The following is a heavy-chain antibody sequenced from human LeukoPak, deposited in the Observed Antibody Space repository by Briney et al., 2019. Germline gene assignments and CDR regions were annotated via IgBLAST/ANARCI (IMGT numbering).Heavy chain of an antibody. CDR1: GGTFSSYA. J-gene: IGHJ4*02. D-gene: IGHD6-19*01. V-gene: IGHV1-69*05. Sequence: SVKVSCKASGGTFSSYAISWVRQAPGQGLEWMGGIIPIFGTANYAQKFQGRVTITTDESTSTAYMELSSLRSEDTAVYYCARGAVAGLTFDYWGQGTLVTASS. CDR3: ARGAVAGLTFDY. CDR2: IIPIFGTA.